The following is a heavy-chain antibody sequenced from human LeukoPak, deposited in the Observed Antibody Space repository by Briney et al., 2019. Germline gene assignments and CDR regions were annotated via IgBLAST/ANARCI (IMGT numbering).Heavy chain of an antibody. V-gene: IGHV1-18*01. CDR1: GYIFTSYG. Sequence: ASVKVSCKASGYIFTSYGISWVRQAPGQGLEWMGWISAYNGNTNYAQKLQGRVTMTTDTSTSTAYMELRSLRSDDTAVYYCARDWGARVRYGSGSWGQGTLVTVSS. CDR3: ARDWGARVRYGSGS. CDR2: ISAYNGNT. D-gene: IGHD3-10*01. J-gene: IGHJ5*02.